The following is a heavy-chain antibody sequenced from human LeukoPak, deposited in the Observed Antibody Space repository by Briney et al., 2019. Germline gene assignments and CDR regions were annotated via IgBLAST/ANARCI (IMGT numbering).Heavy chain of an antibody. CDR3: ARGWFRELWREGYYYYMDV. V-gene: IGHV1-69*05. CDR2: IIPIFGTA. Sequence: ASVKVSCKASAGTFSSYAISWVRQAPGQGLEWMGGIIPIFGTANYAQKFQGRVTITTDESTSTAYMELSSLRSEDTAVYYCARGWFRELWREGYYYYMDVWGTGTTVTVSS. J-gene: IGHJ6*03. CDR1: AGTFSSYA. D-gene: IGHD3-10*01.